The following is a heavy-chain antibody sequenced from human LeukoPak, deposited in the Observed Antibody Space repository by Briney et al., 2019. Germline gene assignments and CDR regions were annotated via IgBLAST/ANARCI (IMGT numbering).Heavy chain of an antibody. V-gene: IGHV3-64D*09. CDR3: VKDLFIATTGRTNLDF. CDR2: ISSNGDST. J-gene: IGHJ4*02. Sequence: GGSLRLSCAASGFTFSSYFMHWVRQAPGKGLEYVSAISSNGDSTYYADSVKGRFTISRDNSKNTLYLQMSSLRVEDTAVYYCVKDLFIATTGRTNLDFWGQGNLVTVSS. D-gene: IGHD6-13*01. CDR1: GFTFSSYF.